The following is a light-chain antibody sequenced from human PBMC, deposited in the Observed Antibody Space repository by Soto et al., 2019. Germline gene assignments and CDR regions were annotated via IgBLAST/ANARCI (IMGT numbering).Light chain of an antibody. CDR3: SSNVGTNKMV. CDR1: SSDVGAYKY. CDR2: EVT. Sequence: QSALTQPPSASGSPGQSVTISCTGTSSDVGAYKYVSWYQQHPGKAPRLLIYEVTNRPSGVPDRFSGSKSGNTASPSVSGLQSEDDADYYCSSNVGTNKMVFGGGTKLTVL. V-gene: IGLV2-8*01. J-gene: IGLJ2*01.